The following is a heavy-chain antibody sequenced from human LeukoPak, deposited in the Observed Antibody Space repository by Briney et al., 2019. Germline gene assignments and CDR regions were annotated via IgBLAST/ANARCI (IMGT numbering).Heavy chain of an antibody. CDR1: GFTFSSYG. V-gene: IGHV3-30*02. Sequence: PGGSLRLSCAASGFTFSSYGMHWVRQAPGKGLEWVAFIQYDGSNKYYADSVKGRFTISRDNSKNTLYLQMNSLRAEDTAVYYCARDPSGYAAFDIWGQGTMVTVSS. CDR3: ARDPSGYAAFDI. D-gene: IGHD3-22*01. CDR2: IQYDGSNK. J-gene: IGHJ3*02.